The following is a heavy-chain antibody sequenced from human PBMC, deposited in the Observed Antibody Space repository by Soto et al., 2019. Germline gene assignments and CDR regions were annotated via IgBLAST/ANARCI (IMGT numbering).Heavy chain of an antibody. V-gene: IGHV3-48*03. CDR1: GFTFSSYE. J-gene: IGHJ6*02. CDR2: IGTSGKTI. Sequence: PGGSLRLSCAVSGFTFSSYEMNWVRQDPGKGLEWVSYIGTSGKTIYYADSVRGRLTISRDNAKNSLYLQMNSLRAEDTAVYFCARDPAIYSGKFDYGLDVWGRGTTVTVSS. D-gene: IGHD4-4*01. CDR3: ARDPAIYSGKFDYGLDV.